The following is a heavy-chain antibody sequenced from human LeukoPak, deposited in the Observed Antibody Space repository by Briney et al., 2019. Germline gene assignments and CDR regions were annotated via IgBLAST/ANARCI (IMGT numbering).Heavy chain of an antibody. V-gene: IGHV1-69*05. CDR1: GGTFSSYA. CDR2: IIPIFGTA. Sequence: SVKVSCKASGGTFSSYAISWVRQAPGQGLEWVGGIIPIFGTANYAQKFQGRVTITTDESTSTAYMELSSLRSEDTAVYYCARVRLSQYYYYYYMDVWGKGTTVTVSS. CDR3: ARVRLSQYYYYYYMDV. D-gene: IGHD3-16*02. J-gene: IGHJ6*03.